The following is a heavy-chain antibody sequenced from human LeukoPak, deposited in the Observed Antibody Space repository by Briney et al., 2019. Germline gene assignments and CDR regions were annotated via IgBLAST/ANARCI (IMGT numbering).Heavy chain of an antibody. CDR3: ARGRYYDFWSGSYTGGYYYMDV. D-gene: IGHD3-3*01. J-gene: IGHJ6*03. V-gene: IGHV4-59*01. CDR2: ISSSGST. CDR1: GDSNSNYY. Sequence: SETLSLTCTVSGDSNSNYYRIWIRQPPGKGLELIGYISSSGSTNNSPSLKSRVSISVDASRKRYFLDLKSVTAADTAVYFCARGRYYDFWSGSYTGGYYYMDVWGKGTTVIVS.